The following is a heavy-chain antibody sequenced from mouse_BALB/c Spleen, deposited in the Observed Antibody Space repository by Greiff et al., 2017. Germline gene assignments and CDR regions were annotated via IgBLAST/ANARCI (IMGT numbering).Heavy chain of an antibody. D-gene: IGHD2-4*01. CDR3: ARTMITTGVYYYAMDY. CDR2: ISTYNGNT. J-gene: IGHJ4*01. Sequence: QVQLKESGPEVVRPGVSVKISCKGSGYTFTDYAMHWVKQSHAKSLEWIGVISTYNGNTNYNQKFKGKATMTVDKSSSTAYMELARLTSEDSAIYYCARTMITTGVYYYAMDYWGQGTSVTVSS. CDR1: GYTFTDYA. V-gene: IGHV1-67*01.